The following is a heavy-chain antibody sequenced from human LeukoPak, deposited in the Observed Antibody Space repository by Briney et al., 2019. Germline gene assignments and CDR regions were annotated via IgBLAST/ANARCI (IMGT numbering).Heavy chain of an antibody. CDR3: ARGRRAPTYYYDSSGLKKYYFDY. Sequence: SETLSLTCTVSGGSISSYYWSWIRQPPGKGLEWIGYIYYSGSTNYNPSLKSRVTISVDTSKNQFSLKLSSVTAADTAVYYCARGRRAPTYYYDSSGLKKYYFDYWGQGTLVAVSS. V-gene: IGHV4-59*01. J-gene: IGHJ4*02. CDR2: IYYSGST. D-gene: IGHD3-22*01. CDR1: GGSISSYY.